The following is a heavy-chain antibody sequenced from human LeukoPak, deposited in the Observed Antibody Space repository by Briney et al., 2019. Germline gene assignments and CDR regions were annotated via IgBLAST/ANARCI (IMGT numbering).Heavy chain of an antibody. V-gene: IGHV3-74*01. CDR2: LISDGTSA. Sequence: GGSLRLSCAASGFTFSDYWMHWVRQAPGKGLVWVSRLISDGTSASYADSVKGRFTISRDNSKNILYLQMNSLRAEDTAVYYCARLKMYYYDSSGDAFDIWGQGTMVTVSS. D-gene: IGHD3-22*01. J-gene: IGHJ3*02. CDR3: ARLKMYYYDSSGDAFDI. CDR1: GFTFSDYW.